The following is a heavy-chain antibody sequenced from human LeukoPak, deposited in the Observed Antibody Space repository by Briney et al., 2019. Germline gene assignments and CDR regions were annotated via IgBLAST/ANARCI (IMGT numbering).Heavy chain of an antibody. D-gene: IGHD3-22*01. CDR3: AKDPPYYYDSSGYGGGAFDI. CDR1: GFTFSSYA. J-gene: IGHJ3*02. Sequence: GGSLRLSCAASGFTFSSYAMSWVRQAPGKGLEWVSAISGSTGNTYYADSLKGRFTISRDNSKNTVYLQMNSLRAEDTAVYYCAKDPPYYYDSSGYGGGAFDIWGQGTMVTVSS. CDR2: ISGSTGNT. V-gene: IGHV3-23*01.